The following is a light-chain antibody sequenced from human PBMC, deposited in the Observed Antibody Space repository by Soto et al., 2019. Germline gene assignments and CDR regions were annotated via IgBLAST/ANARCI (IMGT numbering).Light chain of an antibody. V-gene: IGKV3-15*01. CDR3: QQYNHGPFT. Sequence: EIVMTQSPATLSVSPGERATLSCRASQSVSSNLAWYQQKPGQAPRLLIYGASTRATGIPARFSGSGSGTEFTLTISSLQSDDVAVYYCQQYNHGPFTFGPGTKVDIK. CDR2: GAS. J-gene: IGKJ3*01. CDR1: QSVSSN.